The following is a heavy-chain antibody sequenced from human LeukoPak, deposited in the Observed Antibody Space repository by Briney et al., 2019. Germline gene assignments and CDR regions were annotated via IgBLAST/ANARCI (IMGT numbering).Heavy chain of an antibody. V-gene: IGHV4-4*07. J-gene: IGHJ6*03. CDR1: GGSISSYY. CDR3: ARETMVRGVITPSYYMDV. Sequence: PSETLSLTCTVSGGSISSYYWSWIRQPAGKGLEWIGRIYTSGSTNYNPSLKSRVTMSVDTSKNQFSLRLSSVTAADTAVYYCARETMVRGVITPSYYMDVWGKGTTVTVSS. D-gene: IGHD3-10*01. CDR2: IYTSGST.